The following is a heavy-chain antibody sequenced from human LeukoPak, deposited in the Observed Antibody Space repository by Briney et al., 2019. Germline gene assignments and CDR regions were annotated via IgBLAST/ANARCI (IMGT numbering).Heavy chain of an antibody. Sequence: PGGSLRLSCAASGFTFSSYWMHWVRQAPGKGLVWVSRINTDGSSTDYADSVKGRVTISRDNARNTLYLQMSTLRAEDSAVYYCARSMGIAVSRNSNFDYWGQGILVTVSS. CDR1: GFTFSSYW. J-gene: IGHJ4*02. CDR3: ARSMGIAVSRNSNFDY. D-gene: IGHD6-19*01. V-gene: IGHV3-74*01. CDR2: INTDGSST.